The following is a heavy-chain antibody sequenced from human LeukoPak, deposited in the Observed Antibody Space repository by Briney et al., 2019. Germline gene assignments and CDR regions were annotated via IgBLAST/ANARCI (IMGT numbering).Heavy chain of an antibody. D-gene: IGHD3-22*01. J-gene: IGHJ3*02. V-gene: IGHV3-23*01. Sequence: GGSLRLSCAASGFTFSSYAMHWVRQAPGKGLEWVSAISGSGGSTYYADSVKGRFTISRDNSKNTLYLQMNSLRAEDTAVYYCAKRENYYDSSGYYSDAFDIWGQGTMVTVSS. CDR3: AKRENYYDSSGYYSDAFDI. CDR2: ISGSGGST. CDR1: GFTFSSYA.